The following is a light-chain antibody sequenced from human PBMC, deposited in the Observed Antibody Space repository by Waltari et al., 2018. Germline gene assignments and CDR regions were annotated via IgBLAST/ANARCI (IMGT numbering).Light chain of an antibody. CDR3: MIWHNNAHVA. J-gene: IGLJ2*01. Sequence: QAVLTQPSSLSASRGASASLTCPLRSDINAGTYRIYWYPPKPRSPPPDLLRYKSDSDKQQGSGVPSRFSGSKDASANAGIFLISGLQSGDEADYYCMIWHNNAHVAFGGGTKLTGL. CDR2: YKSDSDK. V-gene: IGLV5-45*02. CDR1: SDINAGTYR.